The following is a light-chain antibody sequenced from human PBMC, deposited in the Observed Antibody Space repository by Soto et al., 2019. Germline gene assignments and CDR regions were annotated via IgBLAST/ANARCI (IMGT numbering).Light chain of an antibody. J-gene: IGLJ1*01. CDR2: GVS. CDR1: SSDVGGYNY. CDR3: CSYADSYTYV. Sequence: QSVLTQPRSVSGSPGQSVTISCTGTSSDVGGYNYVSWYQQHPGKAPKLLIYGVSERPSGVPDRFSGSKSGSTASLTISGLQAEDEADYYCCSYADSYTYVFGTGTKLTVL. V-gene: IGLV2-11*01.